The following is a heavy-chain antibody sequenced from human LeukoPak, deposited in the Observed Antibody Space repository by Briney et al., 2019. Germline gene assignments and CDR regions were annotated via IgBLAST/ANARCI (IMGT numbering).Heavy chain of an antibody. CDR2: IGRSGNNI. CDR1: GFIFSGYY. D-gene: IGHD5-18*01. V-gene: IGHV3-11*04. CDR3: ARGQYTYGYGYFDY. J-gene: IGHJ4*02. Sequence: GGSLRLSCAASGFIFSGYYMSWIRQAPGKGLEWISYIGRSGNNIYYADSVKGRFTISRDNATNSLYLQMNSLRADDTAVYYCARGQYTYGYGYFDYWGQGTLATVSS.